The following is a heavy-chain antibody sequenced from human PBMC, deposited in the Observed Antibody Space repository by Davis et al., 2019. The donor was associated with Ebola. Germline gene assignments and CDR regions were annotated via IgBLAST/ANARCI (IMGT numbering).Heavy chain of an antibody. CDR1: GFNFSEYW. V-gene: IGHV3-74*01. Sequence: GSLRLSCAASGFNFSEYWMHWVREAPGKGLLWVADIHPERLTIRYAESVRGRFTVSRDNVRRMLFLQMNSVGPDDTAVYYCARSEYYNGQDVWGQGTRVTVSS. CDR3: ARSEYYNGQDV. J-gene: IGHJ6*02. D-gene: IGHD6-6*01. CDR2: IHPERLTI.